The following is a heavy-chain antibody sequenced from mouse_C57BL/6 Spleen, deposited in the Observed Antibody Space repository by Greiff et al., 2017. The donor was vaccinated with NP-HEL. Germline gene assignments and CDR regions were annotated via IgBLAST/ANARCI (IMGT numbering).Heavy chain of an antibody. CDR2: IDPSDSYT. CDR1: GYTFTSYW. CDR3: APDGYGSFDY. Sequence: QVQLQQPGAELVRPGTSVKLSCKASGYTFTSYWMHWVKQRPGQGLEWIGVIDPSDSYTNYNQKFKGKATLTVDTSSSTAYMQLSSLTSEDSAVYYCAPDGYGSFDYWGQGTTLTVSS. J-gene: IGHJ2*01. D-gene: IGHD2-3*01. V-gene: IGHV1-59*01.